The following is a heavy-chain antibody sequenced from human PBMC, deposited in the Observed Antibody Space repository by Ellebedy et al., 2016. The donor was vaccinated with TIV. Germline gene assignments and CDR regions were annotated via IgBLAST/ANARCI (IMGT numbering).Heavy chain of an antibody. D-gene: IGHD3-3*01. CDR1: AASISSSSYY. CDR3: ARRKVTIPRADADIDY. CDR2: IYYSGNT. J-gene: IGHJ4*02. V-gene: IGHV4-39*01. Sequence: SETLSLXXTVSAASISSSSYYWGWIRQPPGKGLEWIGSIYYSGNTYYNPSLKSRVTISIDTSKNQFSLRLSSVTAADTAIYRCARRKVTIPRADADIDYWGQGILVTVSS.